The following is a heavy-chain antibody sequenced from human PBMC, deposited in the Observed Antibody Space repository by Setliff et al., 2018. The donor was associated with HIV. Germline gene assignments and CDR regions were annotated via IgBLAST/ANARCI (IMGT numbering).Heavy chain of an antibody. CDR1: GYFISSGYY. V-gene: IGHV4-38-2*01. CDR3: ARSAYDSSGLPY. CDR2: IYHSGST. D-gene: IGHD3-22*01. J-gene: IGHJ4*02. Sequence: SETLSLTCGVSGYFISSGYYWAWIRQSPGKGLEWIGTIYHSGSTYYNPSLKSRVTISVDTSKNQFSLNLSSVTAADTAVYYCARSAYDSSGLPYWGQGTLVTVPQ.